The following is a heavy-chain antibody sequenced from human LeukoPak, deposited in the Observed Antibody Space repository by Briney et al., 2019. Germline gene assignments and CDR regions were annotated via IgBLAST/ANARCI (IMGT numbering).Heavy chain of an antibody. Sequence: ASVKVSCKASGYTFTSYYMHWVRQAPGQGLEWMGIINPSGGSTSYAQKFQGRVTMTRDTSTSTVYMELSSLRSDDTAVYYCAKMVLRYFDWLPPDYWGQGTLVTVSS. J-gene: IGHJ4*02. D-gene: IGHD3-9*01. V-gene: IGHV1-46*01. CDR3: AKMVLRYFDWLPPDY. CDR2: INPSGGST. CDR1: GYTFTSYY.